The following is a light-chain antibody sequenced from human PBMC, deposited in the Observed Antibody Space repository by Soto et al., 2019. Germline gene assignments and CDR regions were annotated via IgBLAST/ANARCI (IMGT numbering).Light chain of an antibody. Sequence: QTVVTQEPSLTVSPGGTVTLTCGSSIEDVTSGRYPYWFQQKPGQAPRTLIYDTTNKHSWTPARFSGSLLGGKAALTLSGAQPEDEADYYCLLSYSGIRVFGGGTKLTVL. V-gene: IGLV7-46*01. CDR1: IEDVTSGRY. CDR3: LLSYSGIRV. CDR2: DTT. J-gene: IGLJ3*02.